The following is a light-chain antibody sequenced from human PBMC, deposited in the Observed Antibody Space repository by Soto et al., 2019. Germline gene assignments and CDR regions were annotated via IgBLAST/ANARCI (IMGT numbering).Light chain of an antibody. CDR1: QGISSW. CDR2: AAS. J-gene: IGKJ2*01. Sequence: DIQMTQSPSFVSASVGDRVTITCRASQGISSWFAWYQQKPGKAPKLLIYAASSLQSGVPSRFRGSVSGTEFTRTIDSLQPEDFATYFCHQAKSFPYTFGQGTKLQI. V-gene: IGKV1-12*01. CDR3: HQAKSFPYT.